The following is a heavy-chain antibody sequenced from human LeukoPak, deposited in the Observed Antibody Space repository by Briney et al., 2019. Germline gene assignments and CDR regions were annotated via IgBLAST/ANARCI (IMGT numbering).Heavy chain of an antibody. D-gene: IGHD3-10*01. CDR3: ARFSRSGDLYGMDV. Sequence: GGSLRLSCAASGFSFSDYSINWVRQAPGKGLEWVSFISSGSSTIDYSDSVKGRFTISRDNAKNSLYLQMNSLRAEDTAVYYCARFSRSGDLYGMDVWGQGTTVTVSS. V-gene: IGHV3-48*04. CDR1: GFSFSDYS. J-gene: IGHJ6*02. CDR2: ISSGSSTI.